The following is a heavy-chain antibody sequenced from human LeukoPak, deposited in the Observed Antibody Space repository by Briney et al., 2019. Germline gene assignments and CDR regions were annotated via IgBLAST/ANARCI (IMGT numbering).Heavy chain of an antibody. D-gene: IGHD2-21*02. CDR1: GFTFSSYW. Sequence: GGSLRLSCAASGFTFSSYWMHWVRQAPGKGLVWVSRINSGGSSTSYADSVKGRFTISRDNAKNTLYLQMNSLRAEDTAVYYCARDGVTPYYYYYMDVWGKGTTVTVSS. CDR2: INSGGSST. V-gene: IGHV3-74*01. J-gene: IGHJ6*03. CDR3: ARDGVTPYYYYYMDV.